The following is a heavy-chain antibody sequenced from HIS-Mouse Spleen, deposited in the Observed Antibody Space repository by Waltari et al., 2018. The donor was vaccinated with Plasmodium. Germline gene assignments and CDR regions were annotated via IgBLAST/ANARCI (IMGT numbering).Heavy chain of an antibody. J-gene: IGHJ6*02. D-gene: IGHD6-6*01. Sequence: QVTLRESGPALVKPTQTLTLTCTFSGFSLSTSGMCVTWIRQPPGKALEWLARLDLVDDKYYSTSMKTRRTISKDTSKNQVVLTMTNMDPVDTATYYCARTTYSSSSAKYYYYGMDVWGQGTTVTVSS. CDR3: ARTTYSSSSAKYYYYGMDV. V-gene: IGHV2-70*15. CDR1: GFSLSTSGMC. CDR2: LDLVDDK.